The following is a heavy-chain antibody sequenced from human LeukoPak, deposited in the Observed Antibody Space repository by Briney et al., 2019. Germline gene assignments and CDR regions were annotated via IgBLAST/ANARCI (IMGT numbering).Heavy chain of an antibody. CDR1: GFTFSSYA. Sequence: GGSLRLSCAASGFTFSSYAMSWVRQAPGKGLEWVSTISGSGGDTYYADSVKGRVTISRDNSKNTLYLQMNSLKAEDTAVYYCAKGRGSSTSCYEHWGQGTLVTVSS. J-gene: IGHJ1*01. D-gene: IGHD2-2*01. CDR3: AKGRGSSTSCYEH. CDR2: ISGSGGDT. V-gene: IGHV3-23*01.